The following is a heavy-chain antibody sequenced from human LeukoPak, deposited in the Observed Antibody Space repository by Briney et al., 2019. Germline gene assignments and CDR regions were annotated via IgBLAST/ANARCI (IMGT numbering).Heavy chain of an antibody. CDR1: GGAFSGYY. D-gene: IGHD3-22*01. J-gene: IGHJ1*01. CDR2: INHSGST. V-gene: IGHV4-34*01. Sequence: SETLSLTCAVYGGAFSGYYWSWIRQPPGKGLEWIGEINHSGSTNYNPSLKSRVTISVDKSRNQFSLRLSSVTAADTAVYFCARGGYYDSSGYSAAEYFQHWGQGTLVTVSS. CDR3: ARGGYYDSSGYSAAEYFQH.